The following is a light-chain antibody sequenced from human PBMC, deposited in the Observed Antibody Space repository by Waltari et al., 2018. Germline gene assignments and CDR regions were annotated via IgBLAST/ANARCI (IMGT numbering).Light chain of an antibody. V-gene: IGKV3-15*01. CDR2: GAS. CDR3: QQYYAWPLT. CDR1: QNVNTY. Sequence: EIVMTQSPATLSVSPGERASHSCRASQNVNTYVAWSQQKPGQAPRLLIYGASTRATGIPARFSGSGSGTEFTLTITSLQSEDFAVYYCQQYYAWPLTFGQGTKVEIK. J-gene: IGKJ1*01.